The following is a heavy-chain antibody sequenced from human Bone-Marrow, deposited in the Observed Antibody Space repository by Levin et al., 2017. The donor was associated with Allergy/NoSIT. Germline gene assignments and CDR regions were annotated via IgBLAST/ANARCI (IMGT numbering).Heavy chain of an antibody. V-gene: IGHV3-74*01. CDR2: ISGDGSDT. J-gene: IGHJ5*01. Sequence: PGGSLRLSCAASRFTLRNYWMHWVRQAPGKGLVWVSRISGDGSDTNYAVSVKGRFTISRDSAKNTLYLQMNSLRVEDTAVYYCAREGSDFRRWLDSWGQGTLVTVSS. CDR3: AREGSDFRRWLDS. CDR1: RFTLRNYW. D-gene: IGHD3-3*01.